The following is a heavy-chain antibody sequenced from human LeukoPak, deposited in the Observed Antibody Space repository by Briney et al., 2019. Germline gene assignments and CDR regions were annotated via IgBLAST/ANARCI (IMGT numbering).Heavy chain of an antibody. D-gene: IGHD6-19*01. CDR2: IFYTGSA. V-gene: IGHV4-39*07. CDR1: GGSISGSSYY. Sequence: SETLSLTCTVSGGSISGSSYYWAWIRQPPGKGLEWIGNIFYTGSAYYNPSLKSRVTISVDTSKNQFSLKLSSVTAADTAVYYCARDGYSSGWNLEYFQHWGQGTLVTVSS. CDR3: ARDGYSSGWNLEYFQH. J-gene: IGHJ1*01.